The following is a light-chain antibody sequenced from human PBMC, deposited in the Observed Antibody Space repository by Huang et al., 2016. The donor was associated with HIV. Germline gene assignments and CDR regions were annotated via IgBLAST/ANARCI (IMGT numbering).Light chain of an antibody. CDR3: QQSFSVPRT. Sequence: DIQMTQSPSSLSASLGDRVTFTCWASQNITRSLNWYQPKPGKAPRLLVYTASTLDSGVPSRFSGGGSGSLFTLNITNLQPEDIATYYCQQSFSVPRTFGRGTKVEIK. CDR2: TAS. J-gene: IGKJ4*01. CDR1: QNITRS. V-gene: IGKV1-39*01.